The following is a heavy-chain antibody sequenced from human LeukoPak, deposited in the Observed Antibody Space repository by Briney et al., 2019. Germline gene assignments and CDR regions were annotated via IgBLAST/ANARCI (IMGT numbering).Heavy chain of an antibody. Sequence: ASVKVSCKASGYTLTTYYMRWVRQAPGQGLEWMGIINPSGGYTNYAQKFQGRVSMTRDTSTSTVYMELSSLRSEDTAMYYCVRALWSGVDGFDIWGQGTMVTVSS. CDR1: GYTLTTYY. J-gene: IGHJ3*02. CDR3: VRALWSGVDGFDI. D-gene: IGHD3-10*01. CDR2: INPSGGYT. V-gene: IGHV1-46*01.